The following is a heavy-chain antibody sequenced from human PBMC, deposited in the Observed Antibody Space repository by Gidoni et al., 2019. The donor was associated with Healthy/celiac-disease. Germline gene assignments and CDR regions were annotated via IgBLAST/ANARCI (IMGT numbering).Heavy chain of an antibody. CDR2: IYYSGST. D-gene: IGHD2-21*02. CDR3: ARDTPFVVVTAV. V-gene: IGHV4-39*07. Sequence: QLQLQESGPGLVKPSETLSLTCTVSGGSISSSSYYWGWIRQPPGKGLEWIGSIYYSGSTYYNPSLKSRVTISVDTSKNQFSLKLSSVTAADTAVYYCARDTPFVVVTAVWGQGTLVTVSS. J-gene: IGHJ4*02. CDR1: GGSISSSSYY.